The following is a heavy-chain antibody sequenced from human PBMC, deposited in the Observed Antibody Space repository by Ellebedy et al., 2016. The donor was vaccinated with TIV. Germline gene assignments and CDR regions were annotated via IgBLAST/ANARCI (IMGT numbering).Heavy chain of an antibody. D-gene: IGHD3-22*01. CDR3: ARRSYYDSSGIEYYFDY. Sequence: GGSLRLXXAASGFTFSSYWMSWVRQAPGKGLEWVANIKQDGSEKYYVDSVKGRFTISRDNAKNSLYLQMNSLRAEDTAVYYCARRSYYDSSGIEYYFDYWGQGTPVTVSS. CDR1: GFTFSSYW. J-gene: IGHJ4*02. V-gene: IGHV3-7*03. CDR2: IKQDGSEK.